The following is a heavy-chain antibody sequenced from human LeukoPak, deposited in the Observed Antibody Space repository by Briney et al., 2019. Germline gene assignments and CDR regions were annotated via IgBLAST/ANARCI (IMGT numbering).Heavy chain of an antibody. Sequence: GGSLLLSGAAAGFTFSSYWMSWVRRAPGKGREGVANIKQDGSEKYYVDSVKGRFTISRDNAKNSLYLQMNSLRAEDTAVYFCARGQTTMTNWGQGTLVTVSS. D-gene: IGHD4-17*01. V-gene: IGHV3-7*03. J-gene: IGHJ4*02. CDR1: GFTFSSYW. CDR2: IKQDGSEK. CDR3: ARGQTTMTN.